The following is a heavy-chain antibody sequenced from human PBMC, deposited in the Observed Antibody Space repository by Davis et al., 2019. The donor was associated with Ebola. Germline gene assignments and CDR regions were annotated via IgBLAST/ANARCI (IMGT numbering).Heavy chain of an antibody. V-gene: IGHV3-48*02. CDR3: ARHGTDIMTSYFDY. D-gene: IGHD2-8*01. J-gene: IGHJ4*02. CDR1: GFTSSDYG. CDR2: ISHSSTTM. Sequence: PGGSLRLSCAASGFTSSDYGMNWVRQAPGKGLEWVSFISHSSTTMYYADSVKGRFTISRDNAKNSLYLQMNSLRDEDTAVYYCARHGTDIMTSYFDYWGQGTRVTVSS.